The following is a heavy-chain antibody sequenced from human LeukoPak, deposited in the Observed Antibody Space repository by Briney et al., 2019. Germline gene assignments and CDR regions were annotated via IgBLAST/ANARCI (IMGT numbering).Heavy chain of an antibody. CDR2: ISSNGGST. CDR3: VKEGDCSSTSCSTNWFDP. CDR1: GFTFSSYA. V-gene: IGHV3-64D*06. J-gene: IGHJ5*02. Sequence: GGSLRLSCAASGFTFSSYAMHWVRQAPGKGLEYVSAISSNGGSTYYADSVKGRFTISRDNSKNTLYLQMSSLRAEDTAVYYCVKEGDCSSTSCSTNWFDPWGQGALVTVSS. D-gene: IGHD2-2*01.